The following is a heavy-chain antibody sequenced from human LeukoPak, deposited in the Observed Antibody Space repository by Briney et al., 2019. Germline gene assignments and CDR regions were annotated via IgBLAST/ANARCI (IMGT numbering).Heavy chain of an antibody. CDR3: ASTPPYGTTPEDAFDI. Sequence: GASVKVSCKASGYTFTGYYMHWVRQAPGQGLEWMGWINPNSGGTNYAQKFQGRVTMTRDTSISTAYMELSRLRSDDTAVYYCASTPPYGTTPEDAFDIWGQGTMVTVSS. J-gene: IGHJ3*02. V-gene: IGHV1-2*02. CDR1: GYTFTGYY. CDR2: INPNSGGT. D-gene: IGHD4/OR15-4a*01.